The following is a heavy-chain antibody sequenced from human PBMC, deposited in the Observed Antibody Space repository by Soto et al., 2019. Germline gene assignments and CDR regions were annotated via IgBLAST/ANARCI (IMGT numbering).Heavy chain of an antibody. J-gene: IGHJ6*02. V-gene: IGHV3-15*01. CDR3: TTSNAPLPYYYYYGMDV. Sequence: XGSLRLSCAASGFTFSNAWMSWVRQAPGKGLEWVGRIKSKTDGGTTDYAAPVKGRFTISRDDSKNTLYLQMNSLKTEDTAVYYCTTSNAPLPYYYYYGMDVWGQGTTVTVSS. D-gene: IGHD7-27*01. CDR2: IKSKTDGGTT. CDR1: GFTFSNAW.